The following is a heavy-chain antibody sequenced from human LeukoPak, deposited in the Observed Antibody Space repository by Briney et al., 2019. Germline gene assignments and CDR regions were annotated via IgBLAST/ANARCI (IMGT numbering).Heavy chain of an antibody. J-gene: IGHJ4*02. CDR1: GFTFDDYA. D-gene: IGHD6-13*01. V-gene: IGHV3-9*01. Sequence: PGGSLRLSCAASGFTFDDYAMHWVRHAPGKGLEWVSGISWNSGSIGYADSVKGRFTISRDNAKNSLYLQMNSLRAEDTAVYYCARAGGDSSSWEQLRGYFDYWGQGTLVTVSS. CDR3: ARAGGDSSSWEQLRGYFDY. CDR2: ISWNSGSI.